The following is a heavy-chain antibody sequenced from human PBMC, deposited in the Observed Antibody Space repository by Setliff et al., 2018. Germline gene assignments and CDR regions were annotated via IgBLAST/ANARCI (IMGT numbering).Heavy chain of an antibody. D-gene: IGHD3-3*01. J-gene: IGHJ3*02. CDR2: ISA. Sequence: GASVKVSCKASGYIFSNYGINWVRQAPGQGLEWMGWISAYAQRFQGRVTMTTDTSTSTAYMELRSLRSDDTAVYYCARDRYYNSWSGTSITAPHDAFDIWGKGTMVTVS. CDR3: ARDRYYNSWSGTSITAPHDAFDI. V-gene: IGHV1-18*01. CDR1: GYIFSNYG.